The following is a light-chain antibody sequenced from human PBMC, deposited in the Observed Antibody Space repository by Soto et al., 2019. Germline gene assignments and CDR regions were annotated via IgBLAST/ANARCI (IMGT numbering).Light chain of an antibody. Sequence: IVLTQSPATLSLSPWERATLSCRASQSVSRYLAWYQQKPGQAPRLLIYDASNRATGIPARFSGSGSGTDFTLTISSLEPEDFAVYYCQQRSNWPPITFGQGTRLEIK. CDR1: QSVSRY. V-gene: IGKV3-11*01. CDR2: DAS. J-gene: IGKJ5*01. CDR3: QQRSNWPPIT.